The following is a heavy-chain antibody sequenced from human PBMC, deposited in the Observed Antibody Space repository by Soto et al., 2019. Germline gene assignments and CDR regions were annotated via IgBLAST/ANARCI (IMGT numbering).Heavy chain of an antibody. Sequence: PSETLSLTCAVSGGSISSSNWWSWVRQPPGKGLEWIGEIYHSGSTNYNPSLKSRVTISVGKSKNQFSLKLSSVTAADTAVYYCAGGGSYASYYFDYWGQGTLVTVSS. CDR3: AGGGSYASYYFDY. J-gene: IGHJ4*02. CDR2: IYHSGST. V-gene: IGHV4-4*02. D-gene: IGHD2-2*01. CDR1: GGSISSSNW.